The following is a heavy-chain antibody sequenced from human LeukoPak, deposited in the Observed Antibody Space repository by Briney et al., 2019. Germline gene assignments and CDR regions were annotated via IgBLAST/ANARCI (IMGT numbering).Heavy chain of an antibody. CDR1: GYTFTGYY. J-gene: IGHJ4*02. V-gene: IGHV1-2*06. D-gene: IGHD1-26*01. CDR2: INPNSGGT. CDR3: AKAAGATIPLDY. Sequence: ASVKVSCKASGYTFTGYYMHWVLQAPGQGLEWMGRINPNSGGTNYAQKFQGRVTMTRDTSISTAYMELSRLRSDDTAVYYCAKAAGATIPLDYWGQGTLVTVSS.